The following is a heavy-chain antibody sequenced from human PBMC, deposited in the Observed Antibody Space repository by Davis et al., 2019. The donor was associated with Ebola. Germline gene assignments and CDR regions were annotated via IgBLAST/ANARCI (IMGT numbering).Heavy chain of an antibody. V-gene: IGHV3-7*03. Sequence: PGGSLRLSCAASGFTFSSYWMSWVRQAPGKGLEWVANIKQDGSEKYYVDSVKGRFTISRDNAKNSLYLQMNSLRAEDTAVYYCAREPGNYYYYYMDVWGKGTTVTVSS. J-gene: IGHJ6*03. CDR1: GFTFSSYW. D-gene: IGHD1-1*01. CDR3: AREPGNYYYYYMDV. CDR2: IKQDGSEK.